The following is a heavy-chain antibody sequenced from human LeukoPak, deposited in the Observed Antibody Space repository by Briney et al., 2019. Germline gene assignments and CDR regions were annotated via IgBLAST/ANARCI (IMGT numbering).Heavy chain of an antibody. CDR3: AKDQSSSGYNWFDP. Sequence: GGSLRLSCAASGFTFDDYAMHWVRQAPGKGLEWVSLISWDGGSTYYADSVKGRFTISRDNSKNSLYLQMNSLRAEDTALYYCAKDQSSSGYNWFDPWGQGTLVTVSS. CDR1: GFTFDDYA. J-gene: IGHJ5*02. CDR2: ISWDGGST. D-gene: IGHD6-19*01. V-gene: IGHV3-43D*03.